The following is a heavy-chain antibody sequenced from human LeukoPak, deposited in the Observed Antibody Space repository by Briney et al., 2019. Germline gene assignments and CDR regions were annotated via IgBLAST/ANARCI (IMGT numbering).Heavy chain of an antibody. Sequence: SETLSLTCIVSGGSMSSNSYYWGWIRQPPGKGLEWIGNIFYSGSTNYKSSLKSRVAISVDTSKNQFSLNLSSVTAADTAVYYCVTSIALAGWGAFDVWSQGTMVTVSS. D-gene: IGHD6-19*01. CDR3: VTSIALAGWGAFDV. CDR2: IFYSGST. J-gene: IGHJ3*01. CDR1: GGSMSSNSYY. V-gene: IGHV4-39*07.